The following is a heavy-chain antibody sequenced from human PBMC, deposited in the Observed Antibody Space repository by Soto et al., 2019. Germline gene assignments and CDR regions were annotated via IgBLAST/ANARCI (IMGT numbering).Heavy chain of an antibody. Sequence: QVQLVESGGGVVQPGRSLTLSCAASGFTFSNYGMHWLRQAPGKGLEWVAVILNDGSNRYHADSVKDRFTISRDNSKNTLYLQMTSLRAEYTAVYYCARDDEYSGNGMDVWGQGTTVTVS. J-gene: IGHJ6*02. CDR1: GFTFSNYG. CDR2: ILNDGSNR. CDR3: ARDDEYSGNGMDV. D-gene: IGHD3-10*01. V-gene: IGHV3-33*01.